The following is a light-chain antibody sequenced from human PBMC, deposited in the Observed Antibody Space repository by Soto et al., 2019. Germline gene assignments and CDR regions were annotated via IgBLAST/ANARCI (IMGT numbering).Light chain of an antibody. Sequence: QSALTQPASVSGSPGQSITISCTGTNSDVGGYNYVSWYQRHPGKAPELMIYQVSHRPSGVSYRFSGSKSDNTASLTICGLQAKNEADYYCCSYTSISTLYVFGTGTKVTVL. J-gene: IGLJ1*01. CDR1: NSDVGGYNY. CDR3: CSYTSISTLYV. V-gene: IGLV2-14*01. CDR2: QVS.